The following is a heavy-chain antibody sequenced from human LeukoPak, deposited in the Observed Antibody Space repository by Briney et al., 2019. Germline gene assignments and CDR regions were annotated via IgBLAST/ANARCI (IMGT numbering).Heavy chain of an antibody. CDR3: ARKGGLLWFGELFKSAYYFDY. J-gene: IGHJ4*02. Sequence: ASVKVSCKASGYTFTSYYMHWVRQAPGQGLEWMGIINPSGGSTSYAQKFQGRVTMTRDTSISTAYMELSRLRSDDTAVYYCARKGGLLWFGELFKSAYYFDYWGQGTLVTVSS. V-gene: IGHV1-46*01. CDR2: INPSGGST. D-gene: IGHD3-10*01. CDR1: GYTFTSYY.